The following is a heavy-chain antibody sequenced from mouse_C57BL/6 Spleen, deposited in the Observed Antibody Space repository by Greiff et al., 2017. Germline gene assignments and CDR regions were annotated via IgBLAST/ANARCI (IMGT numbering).Heavy chain of an antibody. CDR3: ARPRYGNNYYAMDY. V-gene: IGHV5-17*01. D-gene: IGHD1-1*01. Sequence: EVQGVESGGGLVKPGGSLKLSCAASGFTFSDYGMHWVRQAPEKGLEWVAYISSGSSTISYADTVKGRFTISRDNAKNTLFLQMTSLRSEDTAMYYCARPRYGNNYYAMDYWGQGTSVTVSS. CDR1: GFTFSDYG. CDR2: ISSGSSTI. J-gene: IGHJ4*01.